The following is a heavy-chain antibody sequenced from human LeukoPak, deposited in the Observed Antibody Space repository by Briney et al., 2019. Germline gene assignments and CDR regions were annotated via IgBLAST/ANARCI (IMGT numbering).Heavy chain of an antibody. Sequence: HSGGSLRLSCAASGFTFDDYAMHWVRQAPGKGLEWVSGISWNSGSIGYADSVKGRFTISRDNAKNSLYLQMNSLRAEHTALYYCAKALVSDIMGGGDLDYWGQGTLVTVSS. CDR1: GFTFDDYA. J-gene: IGHJ4*02. CDR2: ISWNSGSI. D-gene: IGHD2-21*01. CDR3: AKALVSDIMGGGDLDY. V-gene: IGHV3-9*01.